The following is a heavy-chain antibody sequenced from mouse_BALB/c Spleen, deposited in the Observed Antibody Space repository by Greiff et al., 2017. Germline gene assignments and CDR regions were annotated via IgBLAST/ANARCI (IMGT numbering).Heavy chain of an antibody. V-gene: IGHV14-3*02. D-gene: IGHD2-3*01. CDR3: ARGGYYGFAY. CDR2: IDPANGNT. Sequence: VHVKQSGAELVKPGASVKLSCTASGFNIKDTYMHWVKQRPEQGLEWIGRIDPANGNTKYDPKFQGKATITADTSSNTAYLQLSSLTSEDTAVYYCARGGYYGFAYWGQGTLVTVSA. CDR1: GFNIKDTY. J-gene: IGHJ3*01.